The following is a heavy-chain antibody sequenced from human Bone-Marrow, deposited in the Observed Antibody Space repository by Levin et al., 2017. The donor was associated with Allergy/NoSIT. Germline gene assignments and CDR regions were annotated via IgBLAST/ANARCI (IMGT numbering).Heavy chain of an antibody. CDR2: IKSKTDGGTT. D-gene: IGHD3-9*01. CDR1: GFTFSNAW. Sequence: LSLTCAASGFTFSNAWMSWVRQAPGKGLEWVGRIKSKTDGGTTDYAAPVKGRFTISRDDSKNTLYLQMNSLKTEDTAVYYCTTGGYYDILTGYIYWGQGTLVTVSS. J-gene: IGHJ4*02. V-gene: IGHV3-15*01. CDR3: TTGGYYDILTGYIY.